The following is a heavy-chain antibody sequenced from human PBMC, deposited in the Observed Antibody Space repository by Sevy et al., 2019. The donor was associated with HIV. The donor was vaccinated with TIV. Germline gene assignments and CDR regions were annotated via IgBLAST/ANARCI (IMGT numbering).Heavy chain of an antibody. Sequence: GGSLRLSCAASAFTFSSYAMHWVRQAPGKGLEWVAVISYDGSNKYYADSVKGRFTISRDNSKNTLYLQMNSLRAEDTAVYYCARDFLGESYYDFWSGYFDYWGQGTLVTVSS. CDR3: ARDFLGESYYDFWSGYFDY. CDR1: AFTFSSYA. D-gene: IGHD3-3*01. CDR2: ISYDGSNK. V-gene: IGHV3-30*04. J-gene: IGHJ4*02.